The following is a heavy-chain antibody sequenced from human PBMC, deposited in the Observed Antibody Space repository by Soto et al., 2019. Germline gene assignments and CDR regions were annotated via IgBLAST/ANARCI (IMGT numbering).Heavy chain of an antibody. CDR3: AVRNFGGGPGCDTILDY. CDR1: GGSIDSVEYY. V-gene: IGHV4-4*02. D-gene: IGHD3-3*01. CDR2: IPHTGIA. Sequence: SSQTLSLTSTVSGGSIDSVEYYWNCVLQPLGKGLEEIRQIPHTGIANYNASLAIRVKKSFDKSKKHLSLNLSSVTAAHKAVYYCAVRNFGGGPGCDTILDYWGQGTLVTVSS. J-gene: IGHJ4*02.